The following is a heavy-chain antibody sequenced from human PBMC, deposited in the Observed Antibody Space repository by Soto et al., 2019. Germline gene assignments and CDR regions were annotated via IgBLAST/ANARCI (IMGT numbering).Heavy chain of an antibody. J-gene: IGHJ4*02. D-gene: IGHD6-13*01. CDR2: TPYDGSYQ. CDR1: GLTFRSFG. CDR3: AKDHSSSWNFFDY. Sequence: GGSLRLSGTASGLTFRSFGMHWVRQAPGKGLEWVAVTPYDGSYQFYADSVKGRFTISRDNSKNTVYLQMNNLRTEDTAVYYCAKDHSSSWNFFDYWGQGALVTV. V-gene: IGHV3-30*02.